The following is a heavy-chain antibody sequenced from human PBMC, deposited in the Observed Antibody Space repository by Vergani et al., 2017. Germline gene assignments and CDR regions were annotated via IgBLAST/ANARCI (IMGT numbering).Heavy chain of an antibody. CDR2: ISAYNGNT. Sequence: QVQLVQSGAEAKKPGASVKVSCKASGYTFTSYGISWVRQAPGQGLEWMGWISAYNGNTNYAQKLQGRVTMTTDTSTSTAYMELRSLRSDDTAVYYCARDLRQPSGLGYSYGYVDYWGQGTLVTVSS. J-gene: IGHJ4*02. CDR1: GYTFTSYG. CDR3: ARDLRQPSGLGYSYGYVDY. D-gene: IGHD5-18*01. V-gene: IGHV1-18*01.